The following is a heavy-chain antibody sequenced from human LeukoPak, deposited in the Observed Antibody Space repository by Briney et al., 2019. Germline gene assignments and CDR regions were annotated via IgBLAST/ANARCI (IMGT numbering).Heavy chain of an antibody. CDR1: GYSFTSYW. CDR3: ARQRAASYSNYWDGYYYYYMDV. Sequence: LGESLKISCKGSGYSFTSYWIGWVRQMPGKGLEWMGIIYPGDSDTRYSPSFQGQVTISADKSISTAYLQWSSLKASDTAMYYCARQRAASYSNYWDGYYYYYMDVWGKGTTVTVSS. D-gene: IGHD4-11*01. V-gene: IGHV5-51*01. CDR2: IYPGDSDT. J-gene: IGHJ6*03.